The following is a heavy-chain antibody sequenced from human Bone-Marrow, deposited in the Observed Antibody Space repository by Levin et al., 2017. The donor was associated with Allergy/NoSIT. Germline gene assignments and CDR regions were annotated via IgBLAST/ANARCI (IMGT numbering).Heavy chain of an antibody. J-gene: IGHJ3*02. Sequence: GESLKISCKASGYTFTSYAVNWVRQAPGQGLEWMGWINTDTGNPTYAQGFTGRFVFSLDTSVSTAYLQISSLKAEDTAIYYCATPTPDYGDTWGAFAIWGQGTMVTVSS. D-gene: IGHD4-17*01. CDR2: INTDTGNP. V-gene: IGHV7-4-1*02. CDR3: ATPTPDYGDTWGAFAI. CDR1: GYTFTSYA.